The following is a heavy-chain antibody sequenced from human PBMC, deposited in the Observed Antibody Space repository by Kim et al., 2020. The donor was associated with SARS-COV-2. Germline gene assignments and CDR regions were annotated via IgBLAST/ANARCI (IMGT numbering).Heavy chain of an antibody. CDR3: TATRAY. V-gene: IGHV3-15*01. J-gene: IGHJ4*02. CDR1: GFTVSDGW. D-gene: IGHD1-26*01. CDR2: IKNKADGGAT. Sequence: GSLRLSCAASGFTVSDGWMSWVRQAPGKGLEWVGRIKNKADGGATDHAAPVKGRFIISRDDSKNTLYLEMNSLKTEDTAIYYCTATRAYWGQGTLVTVSS.